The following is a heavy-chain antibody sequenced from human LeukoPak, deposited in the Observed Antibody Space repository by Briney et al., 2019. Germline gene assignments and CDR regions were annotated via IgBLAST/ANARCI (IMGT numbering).Heavy chain of an antibody. J-gene: IGHJ1*01. V-gene: IGHV3-74*01. Sequence: GGSLRLSCAASGFTFSSYWMHWVRQAPGKGLVWVSRINSDGSSTNYADSVEGRFTISRDNAKNTLYLRMNSLRAEDTAVYYCARGGLGTFQHWGQGTLVTVSS. CDR1: GFTFSSYW. CDR3: ARGGLGTFQH. D-gene: IGHD3-16*01. CDR2: INSDGSST.